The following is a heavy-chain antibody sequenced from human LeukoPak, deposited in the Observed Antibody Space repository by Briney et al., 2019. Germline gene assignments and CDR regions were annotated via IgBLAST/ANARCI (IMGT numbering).Heavy chain of an antibody. CDR2: IYYSGTT. CDR1: GGSISSSGYY. CDR3: AREDYYDSSGYLDY. Sequence: SQTLSLTCTVSGGSISSSGYYWSWLRQHPGKGLEWIGYIYYSGTTYYNPSLKSRVTISVDTSKNQFSLKLFSVTAANTAVYYCAREDYYDSSGYLDYWGQGTLVTVSS. J-gene: IGHJ4*02. D-gene: IGHD3-22*01. V-gene: IGHV4-31*03.